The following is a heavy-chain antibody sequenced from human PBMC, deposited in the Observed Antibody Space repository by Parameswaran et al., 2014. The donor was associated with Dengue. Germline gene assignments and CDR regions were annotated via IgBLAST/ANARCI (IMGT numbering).Heavy chain of an antibody. V-gene: IGHV3-7*03. CDR2: IKQDGSEK. CDR3: ARHGDYPYYYYGMDV. Sequence: WIRQPPGKGLEWVANIKQDGSEKYYVDSVKGRFTISRDNAKNSLYLQMNSLRAEDTAVYYCARHGDYPYYYYGMDVWGQGTTVTVSS. J-gene: IGHJ6*02. D-gene: IGHD4-17*01.